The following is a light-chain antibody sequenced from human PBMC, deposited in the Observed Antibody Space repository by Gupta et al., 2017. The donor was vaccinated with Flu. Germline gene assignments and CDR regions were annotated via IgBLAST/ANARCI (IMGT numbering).Light chain of an antibody. CDR1: NSNIGSYA. CDR2: NNN. J-gene: IGLJ1*01. CDR3: AAWDDNLNV. Sequence: QSVLTQPPSASGTPGQRVTISCSGSNSNIGSYAVNWYQQLPGRAPKVLIYNNNQRPSGVPDRFSGSKSGTSASLAISGLQSEDEADYYCAAWDDNLNVFGTGTKVTVL. V-gene: IGLV1-44*01.